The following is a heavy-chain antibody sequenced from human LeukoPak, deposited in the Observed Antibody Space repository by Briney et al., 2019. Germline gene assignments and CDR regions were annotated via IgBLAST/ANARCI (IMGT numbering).Heavy chain of an antibody. CDR1: GDTFSSYA. CDR2: IIPIFGTS. J-gene: IGHJ4*02. V-gene: IGHV1-69*13. D-gene: IGHD3-3*01. Sequence: ASVKVSCKASGDTFSSYAISWMRQAPGQGLEWMGGIIPIFGTSNYAQKFQGRVTITADESTSTAYMELSSLRSEDTAVYYCARPISRSIFGALADWGQGTLVTVSS. CDR3: ARPISRSIFGALAD.